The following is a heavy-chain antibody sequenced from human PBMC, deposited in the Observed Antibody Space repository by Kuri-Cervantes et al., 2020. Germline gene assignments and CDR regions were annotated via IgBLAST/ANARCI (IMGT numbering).Heavy chain of an antibody. J-gene: IGHJ3*02. CDR2: IGTAGDT. CDR3: AKDYGSGSLHDAFDI. V-gene: IGHV3-13*01. CDR1: GFTFSSYD. Sequence: GESLKISCAASGFTFSSYDMYWGRQVTGKGLEWVSAIGTAGDTYYLDSVKGRFTISRDNAKNSLYLQMNSLRAEDTALYYCAKDYGSGSLHDAFDIWGQGTMVTVSS. D-gene: IGHD3-10*01.